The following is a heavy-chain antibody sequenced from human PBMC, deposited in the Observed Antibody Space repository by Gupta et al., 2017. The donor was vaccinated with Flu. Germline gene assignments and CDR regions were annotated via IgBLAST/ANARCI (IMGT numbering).Heavy chain of an antibody. J-gene: IGHJ5*02. CDR2: IHPIIGAV. V-gene: IGHV1-69*01. D-gene: IGHD2-21*02. CDR3: ARELPCGGDSYFLDA. Sequence: QVQLVQSGAEVQEPGSSVKVSCKASGNTFSTDSINWVRQAPGLGLEWMGGIHPIIGAVNYAQQFQGRVTITADESTRTAYIELSSLRSDDTAVYYCARELPCGGDSYFLDAGGQGTPVSVSS. CDR1: GNTFSTDS.